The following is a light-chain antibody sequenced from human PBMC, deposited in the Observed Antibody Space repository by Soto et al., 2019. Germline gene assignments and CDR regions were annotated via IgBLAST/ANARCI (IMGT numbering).Light chain of an antibody. J-gene: IGLJ1*01. CDR2: DVS. V-gene: IGLV2-14*01. Sequence: QSALTQPASVSGSPGQSITISCTGTSSDVGGYNYVSWYQQHPGKAPKLMIYDVSNRPSGVSNRFSGSKSGNTASLTISGLHAEDEADYYCSSYTSSSTLFGTGTKLTVL. CDR1: SSDVGGYNY. CDR3: SSYTSSSTL.